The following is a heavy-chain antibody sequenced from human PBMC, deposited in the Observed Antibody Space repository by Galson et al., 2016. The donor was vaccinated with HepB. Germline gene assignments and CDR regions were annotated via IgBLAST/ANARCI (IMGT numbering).Heavy chain of an antibody. CDR2: LSGSGSST. D-gene: IGHD2-15*01. CDR1: GFTFDDYT. V-gene: IGHV3-23*01. J-gene: IGHJ4*02. CDR3: VKGGSSLVVVVTSASLNF. Sequence: SLRLSCAASGFTFDDYTMHWVRQAPGKGLEWVSALSGSGSSTYYADSVKGRFTISRDNSKNTLYLQMNSLRAEDTALYYCVKGGSSLVVVVTSASLNFWGQGTLVTVSS.